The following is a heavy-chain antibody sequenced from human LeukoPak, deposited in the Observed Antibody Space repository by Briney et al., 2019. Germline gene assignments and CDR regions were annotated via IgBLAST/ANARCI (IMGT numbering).Heavy chain of an antibody. V-gene: IGHV3-30*02. CDR2: IRYDSSKK. D-gene: IGHD3-3*01. J-gene: IGHJ6*03. Sequence: PGGTLRLSCVASGFSFSNYGMHWVRQAPGKGLEWVTFIRYDSSKKYYADSVKGRFAISRDNSKNTVYLQMNSLRAEDTAVYYCATSGYYSGGYYYYYMDVWGKGTTVTVSS. CDR1: GFSFSNYG. CDR3: ATSGYYSGGYYYYYMDV.